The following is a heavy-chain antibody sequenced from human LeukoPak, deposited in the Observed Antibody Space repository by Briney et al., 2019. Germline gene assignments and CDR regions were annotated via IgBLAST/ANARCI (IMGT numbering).Heavy chain of an antibody. D-gene: IGHD6-19*01. CDR2: INPDSGGT. CDR1: GYTFTGYY. V-gene: IGHV1-2*02. CDR3: ARSLTVAGTRRIVGY. J-gene: IGHJ4*02. Sequence: ASMKVSCKASGYTFTGYYMHWVRQAPGQGLEWMGWINPDSGGTNYAQKFQGRVTMTRDTSISTAYMELSRLRSDDTAVYYCARSLTVAGTRRIVGYWGQGTLVTVSS.